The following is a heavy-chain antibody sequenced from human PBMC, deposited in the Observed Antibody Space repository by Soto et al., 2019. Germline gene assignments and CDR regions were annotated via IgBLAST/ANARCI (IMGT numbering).Heavy chain of an antibody. CDR2: IYYSGST. CDR1: GGSISSYY. J-gene: IGHJ4*02. Sequence: SETLSLTCTVSGGSISSYYWSWIRQPPGKGLEWIGYIYYSGSTNYNPSLKSRVTISVDTSKNQFSLKLSSVTAADTAVYYCARRWGGTFAYWVQGTLVTVSS. CDR3: ARRWGGTFAY. D-gene: IGHD2-21*01. V-gene: IGHV4-59*01.